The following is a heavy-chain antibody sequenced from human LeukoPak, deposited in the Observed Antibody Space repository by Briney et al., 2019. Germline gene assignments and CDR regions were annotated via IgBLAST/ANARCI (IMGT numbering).Heavy chain of an antibody. V-gene: IGHV4-39*07. CDR2: TNDSGST. Sequence: SETLSLTCTVSGGSISSRSYYWGWIRQPPGKGLEWIGTTNDSGSTWYNSSLKSRLTISVDTSKNQFSLQLSSVTAADTAVYYCARDTYYYDSSGYSNFDYWGQGTLVTVSS. D-gene: IGHD3-22*01. CDR1: GGSISSRSYY. J-gene: IGHJ4*02. CDR3: ARDTYYYDSSGYSNFDY.